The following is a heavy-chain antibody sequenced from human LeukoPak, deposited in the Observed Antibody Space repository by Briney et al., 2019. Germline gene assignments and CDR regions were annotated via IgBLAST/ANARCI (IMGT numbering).Heavy chain of an antibody. CDR2: ISWNSGSI. D-gene: IGHD2-2*01. V-gene: IGHV3-9*01. J-gene: IGHJ4*02. CDR1: GSTFDDYA. CDR3: AKASVVVPPFFDY. Sequence: GGSLRLSCAASGSTFDDYAMHWVRQAPGKGLEWVSGISWNSGSIGYADSVKGRFTISRDNAKNSLYLQMNSLRAEDTALYYCAKASVVVPPFFDYWGQGTLVTVSS.